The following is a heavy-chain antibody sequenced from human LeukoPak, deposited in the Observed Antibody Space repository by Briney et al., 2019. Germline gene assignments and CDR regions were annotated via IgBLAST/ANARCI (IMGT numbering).Heavy chain of an antibody. V-gene: IGHV1-69*11. CDR3: ARSFWSGYYFDY. CDR1: GGTFSSYA. Sequence: SLKVSCKASGGTFSSYAISLVRKTPGQGVEWMGRIIPIVGTANYAQKLQGRVSITPDESTSTPYMELSSLRSEDTAVYCCARSFWSGYYFDYWGQGTLVTVS. CDR2: IIPIVGTA. J-gene: IGHJ4*02. D-gene: IGHD3-3*01.